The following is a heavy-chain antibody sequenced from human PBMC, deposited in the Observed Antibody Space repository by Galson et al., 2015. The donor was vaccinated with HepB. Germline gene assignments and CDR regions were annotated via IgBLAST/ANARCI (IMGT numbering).Heavy chain of an antibody. D-gene: IGHD3-22*01. J-gene: IGHJ3*02. V-gene: IGHV3-30*18. CDR2: ISYDGSNK. CDR1: GFTFSSYG. Sequence: SLRLSCAASGFTFSSYGMHWVRQAPGKGLEWVAVISYDGSNKYYADSVKGRFTISRDNSKNTLYLQMNSLRAEDTAVYYCAKLPHYYDSSGYYYGAFDIWGQGTMVTVSS. CDR3: AKLPHYYDSSGYYYGAFDI.